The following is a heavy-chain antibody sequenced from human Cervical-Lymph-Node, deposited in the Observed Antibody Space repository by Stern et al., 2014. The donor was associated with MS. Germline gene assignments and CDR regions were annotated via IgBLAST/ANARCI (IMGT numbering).Heavy chain of an antibody. CDR3: ARDHFGYSYGYETYYGMDV. CDR1: GFTFSSYG. Sequence: QVQLVESGGGVVQPGRSLRLSCAASGFTFSSYGMHWVRQAPGKGLEWVAVIWYDGSNKYYADSVKGRFTISRDNSKNTLYLQMNSLRAEDTAVYYCARDHFGYSYGYETYYGMDVWGQGTTVTVSS. V-gene: IGHV3-33*01. D-gene: IGHD5-18*01. CDR2: IWYDGSNK. J-gene: IGHJ6*02.